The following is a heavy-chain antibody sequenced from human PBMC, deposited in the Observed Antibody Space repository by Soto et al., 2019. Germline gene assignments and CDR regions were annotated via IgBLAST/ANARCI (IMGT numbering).Heavy chain of an antibody. CDR2: ISANNGNT. V-gene: IGHV1-18*01. Sequence: GASVKVSCKASGYTFTTYGITWVRQAPGQGLEWMGWISANNGNTNYAQKLQGGVTMTTDTSTSTAYMELRSLRSDDTAVYYCARSQPYYDTSAYSYWGQGTLVTVSS. D-gene: IGHD3-22*01. J-gene: IGHJ4*02. CDR1: GYTFTTYG. CDR3: ARSQPYYDTSAYSY.